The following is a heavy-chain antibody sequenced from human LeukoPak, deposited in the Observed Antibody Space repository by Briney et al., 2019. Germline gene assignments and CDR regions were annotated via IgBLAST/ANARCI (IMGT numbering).Heavy chain of an antibody. Sequence: GGSLRLSCAASGFTVSRNYMSWVRQAPGKGLEWVSDIYSGGSTYYADSVKGRFTISRDNSKNKLYLQMNSLRAEDTAVYYCATGTSSSWLPLDYWGQGTLVTVSS. D-gene: IGHD6-13*01. V-gene: IGHV3-66*02. J-gene: IGHJ4*02. CDR3: ATGTSSSWLPLDY. CDR1: GFTVSRNY. CDR2: IYSGGST.